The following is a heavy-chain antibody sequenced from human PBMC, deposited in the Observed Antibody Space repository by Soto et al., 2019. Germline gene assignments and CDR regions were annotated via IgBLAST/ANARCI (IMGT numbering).Heavy chain of an antibody. V-gene: IGHV3-74*01. J-gene: IGHJ4*02. CDR1: GFTFSSHW. CDR3: TRDNNWSYDY. Sequence: GGSLRLSCAASGFTFSSHWMHWVRQAPGKGLVWVSHIGPSGSGTRDADSVRGRFTISRDNARNTLYLQMNSLRDEDTAVYYCTRDNNWSYDYWGQGILVTVSS. CDR2: IGPSGSGT. D-gene: IGHD1-1*01.